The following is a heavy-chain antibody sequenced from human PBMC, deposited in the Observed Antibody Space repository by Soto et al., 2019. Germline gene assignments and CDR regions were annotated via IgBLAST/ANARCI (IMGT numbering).Heavy chain of an antibody. J-gene: IGHJ6*03. V-gene: IGHV3-21*01. Sequence: GGSLRLSCAASGFTFSSYSMNWVRQAPGKGLEWVSSISSSSSYIYYADSVKGRFTISRDNAKNSLYLQMNSLRPEDTAVYYCARLRPNYDFYYYMDVWGKGTTVTVSS. CDR3: ARLRPNYDFYYYMDV. CDR1: GFTFSSYS. CDR2: ISSSSSYI. D-gene: IGHD3-3*01.